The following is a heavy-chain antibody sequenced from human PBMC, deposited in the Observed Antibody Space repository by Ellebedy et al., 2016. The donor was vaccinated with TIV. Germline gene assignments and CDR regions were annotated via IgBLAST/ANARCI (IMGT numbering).Heavy chain of an antibody. CDR2: MYYSGST. J-gene: IGHJ6*02. V-gene: IGHV4-59*12. D-gene: IGHD5-18*01. Sequence: SETLSLTXTVSGGAISSYYWSWIRQPPGKGLEGIGYMYYSGSTNYNPFPKSRVTISVDTTKNQFSLKLSSVTAADTAVYYCARGRGYSYGYRIQPGMDVWGQGTTVTVSS. CDR3: ARGRGYSYGYRIQPGMDV. CDR1: GGAISSYY.